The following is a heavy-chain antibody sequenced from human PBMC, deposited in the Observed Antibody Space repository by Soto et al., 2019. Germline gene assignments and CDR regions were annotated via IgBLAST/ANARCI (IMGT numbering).Heavy chain of an antibody. V-gene: IGHV4-34*01. CDR1: GGSFSGYY. CDR3: ARAQRSSGCPY. CDR2: INHSGST. J-gene: IGHJ4*02. D-gene: IGHD6-19*01. Sequence: PSETLSLTCAVYGGSFSGYYWSWIRQPPGKGLEWIGEINHSGSTNYNPSLKSRVTISVDTSKNQFSPRLSSVTAADTAVYYCARAQRSSGCPYWGQGTLVTVSS.